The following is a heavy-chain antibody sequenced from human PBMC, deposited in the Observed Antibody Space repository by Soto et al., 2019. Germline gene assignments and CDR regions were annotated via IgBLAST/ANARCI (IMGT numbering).Heavy chain of an antibody. CDR1: GFSLSSTRVA. Sequence: GSGPTLVNPTQTLTLTCTFSGFSLSSTRVAVGWIRQPPGKALEWLALIYWDDDKRYSPFLKSRLTITKDTSKNQVVLTMTNMDPVDTGTYYCAHRSWHYFGSGSYESWFDPWGQGTLVTVSS. J-gene: IGHJ5*02. D-gene: IGHD3-10*01. V-gene: IGHV2-5*02. CDR3: AHRSWHYFGSGSYESWFDP. CDR2: IYWDDDK.